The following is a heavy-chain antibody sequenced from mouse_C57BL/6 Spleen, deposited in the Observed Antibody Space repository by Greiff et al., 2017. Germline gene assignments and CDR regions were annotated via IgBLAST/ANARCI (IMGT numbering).Heavy chain of an antibody. D-gene: IGHD1-1*01. V-gene: IGHV14-2*01. J-gene: IGHJ1*03. Sequence: EVKLQQSGAELVKPGASVKLSCTASGFNIKDYHMHWVKQRTEQGLEWIGRIDPEDGETKYAPKFQGKATITADTSSNTADLQLSSLTSEDTAVYYCARGDGSSHVRVWGTGTTVTVSS. CDR1: GFNIKDYH. CDR3: ARGDGSSHVRV. CDR2: IDPEDGET.